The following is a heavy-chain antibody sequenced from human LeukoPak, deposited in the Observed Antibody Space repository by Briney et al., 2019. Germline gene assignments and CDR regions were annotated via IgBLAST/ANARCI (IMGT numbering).Heavy chain of an antibody. CDR1: GGSFSGYY. Sequence: PSETLSLTCAVYGGSFSGYYWSWIRQPPGKGLEWIGEINHSGSTNYNPSLKSRVTISVDTSKNQFSLKLSSVTAADTAVYYCARLMGGALWYWGQGTLVTVSS. D-gene: IGHD2-21*01. J-gene: IGHJ4*02. CDR2: INHSGST. V-gene: IGHV4-34*01. CDR3: ARLMGGALWY.